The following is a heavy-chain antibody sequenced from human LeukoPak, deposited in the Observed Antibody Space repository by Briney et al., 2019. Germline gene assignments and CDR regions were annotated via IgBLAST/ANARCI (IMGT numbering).Heavy chain of an antibody. CDR2: ISGSGGST. D-gene: IGHD3-3*01. CDR1: GFTFSSYA. J-gene: IGHJ4*02. V-gene: IGHV3-23*01. CDR3: AKEFYYDFWSGYYRPYYFDY. Sequence: GGSLRLSCAASGFTFSSYAMSWVRQAPGKGLEWVSAISGSGGSTYYADSVRGRFTISRDNSKNTLYLQMNSLRAEDTAVYYCAKEFYYDFWSGYYRPYYFDYWGQGTLVTVSS.